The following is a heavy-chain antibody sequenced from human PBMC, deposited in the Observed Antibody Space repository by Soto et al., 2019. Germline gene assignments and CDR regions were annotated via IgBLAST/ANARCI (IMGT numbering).Heavy chain of an antibody. V-gene: IGHV5-10-1*01. J-gene: IGHJ4*02. D-gene: IGHD6-19*01. CDR3: ARLHLDSSGWYLPGNY. CDR2: LDPSGSHT. CDR1: GYSFTSYW. Sequence: GESLKISCKGSGYSFTSYWISWVRQMPGKGLEWMGKLDPSGSHTNYSPTFQGHVTFSADESTSTAYLQWSSLKASDTAIYYCARLHLDSSGWYLPGNYWGLGTLVTVST.